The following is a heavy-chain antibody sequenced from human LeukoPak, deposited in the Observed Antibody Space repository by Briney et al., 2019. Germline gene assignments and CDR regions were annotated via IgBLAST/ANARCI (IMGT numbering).Heavy chain of an antibody. Sequence: ASVKVSCTASGYTFTSYYMHWVRQAPGQGLEWMGIINPSGGSTSYAQKFQGRVTMTRDTSTSTVYMELSSLRSEDTAVYYCARSIAVAGIVDYWGQGTLVTVSS. CDR1: GYTFTSYY. J-gene: IGHJ4*02. D-gene: IGHD6-19*01. CDR2: INPSGGST. V-gene: IGHV1-46*01. CDR3: ARSIAVAGIVDY.